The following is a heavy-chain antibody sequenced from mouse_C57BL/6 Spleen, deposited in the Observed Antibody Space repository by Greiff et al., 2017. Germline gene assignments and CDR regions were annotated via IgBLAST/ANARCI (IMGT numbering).Heavy chain of an antibody. CDR2: INYDGSST. D-gene: IGHD4-1*01. Sequence: DVHLVESEGGLVQPGSSMKLSCTASGSTFSDYYMAWVRQVPEKGLEWVANINYDGSSTYYLDSLKSRFIISRDNAKNILYLQMSSLKSEDTATYYCARDLGYYFDYWGQGTTLTVSS. CDR3: ARDLGYYFDY. CDR1: GSTFSDYY. J-gene: IGHJ2*01. V-gene: IGHV5-16*01.